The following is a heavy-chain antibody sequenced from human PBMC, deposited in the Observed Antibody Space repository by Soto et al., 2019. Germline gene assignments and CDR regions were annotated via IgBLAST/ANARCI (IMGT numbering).Heavy chain of an antibody. J-gene: IGHJ4*02. D-gene: IGHD5-12*01. V-gene: IGHV3-15*07. CDR1: GFTFSNAW. CDR3: TTESRGYSGYDPFDY. Sequence: GGSLRLSCAASGFTFSNAWMNWVRQAPGKGLEWVGRIKSKTDGGTTDYAAPVKGRFTISRDDSKNTLYLQMDSLKTEDTAVYYCTTESRGYSGYDPFDYWGQGTLVTV. CDR2: IKSKTDGGTT.